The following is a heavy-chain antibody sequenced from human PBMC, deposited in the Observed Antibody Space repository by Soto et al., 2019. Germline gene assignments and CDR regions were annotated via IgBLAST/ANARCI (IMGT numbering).Heavy chain of an antibody. CDR2: INPSGGST. V-gene: IGHV1-46*01. CDR3: ATCIAAPYYYYGMDV. Sequence: GASVKVSCKASGYTFTSYYMHLVRQAPGQGLEWMGIINPSGGSTSYAQKFQGRVTMTRDTSTSTVYMELSSLRSEDTAVYYCATCIAAPYYYYGMDVWGQGTTVTVSS. D-gene: IGHD6-6*01. J-gene: IGHJ6*02. CDR1: GYTFTSYY.